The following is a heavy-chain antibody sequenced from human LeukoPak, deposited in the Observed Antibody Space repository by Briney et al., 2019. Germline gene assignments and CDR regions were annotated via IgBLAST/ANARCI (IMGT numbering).Heavy chain of an antibody. CDR1: GFTFSSYS. V-gene: IGHV3-21*01. D-gene: IGHD3-9*01. CDR3: ARDPPTIKAAFDY. CDR2: ISSSSSYI. Sequence: GGSRRLSCAGSGFTFSSYSMNWVRQAPGKGLEWVSSISSSSSYIYYADSVKGRFTISRDNAKNSLYLQMNSLRAEDTAVYYCARDPPTIKAAFDYWGQGTLVTVSS. J-gene: IGHJ4*02.